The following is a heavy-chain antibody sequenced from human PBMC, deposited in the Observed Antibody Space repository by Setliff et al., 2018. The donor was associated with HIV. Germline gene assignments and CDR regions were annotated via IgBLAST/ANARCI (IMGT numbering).Heavy chain of an antibody. Sequence: GGSLRLSCAASGSTFSDHYMDWVRQAPGKGLEWVGRTRNKVNSYTTEYAASVKGRFTISRDDSNNSLYLQMNSLKTDDTAVYYCARGRLLWSGSYYYYYMDVWGKGTTVTVSS. D-gene: IGHD3-10*01. CDR2: TRNKVNSYTT. J-gene: IGHJ6*03. V-gene: IGHV3-72*01. CDR3: ARGRLLWSGSYYYYYMDV. CDR1: GSTFSDHY.